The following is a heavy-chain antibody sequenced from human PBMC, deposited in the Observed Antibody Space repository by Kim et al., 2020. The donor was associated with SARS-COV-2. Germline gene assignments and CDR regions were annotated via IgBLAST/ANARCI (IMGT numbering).Heavy chain of an antibody. Sequence: GGSLRLSCAASGFTFSSYAMSWVRQAPGKGLEWVSAISGSGGSTYYADSVKGRFTISRDNSKNTLYLQMNSLRAEDTAVYYCAKQHPLVVTAIWGKRVNFDYWGQGTLVTVSS. D-gene: IGHD2-21*02. CDR3: AKQHPLVVTAIWGKRVNFDY. CDR2: ISGSGGST. J-gene: IGHJ4*02. V-gene: IGHV3-23*01. CDR1: GFTFSSYA.